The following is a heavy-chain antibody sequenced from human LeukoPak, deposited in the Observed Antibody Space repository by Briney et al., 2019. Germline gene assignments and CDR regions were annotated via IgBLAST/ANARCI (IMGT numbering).Heavy chain of an antibody. V-gene: IGHV4-30-4*01. CDR3: ARRGTYDIDAFDI. D-gene: IGHD3-9*01. CDR2: IYYSGTT. J-gene: IGHJ3*02. Sequence: KPSQTLSLTCTVSGASISSGRYYWSWIRQPPGKGLEWIGYIYYSGTTYHNPSLKSRLTISVDTSKNQFSLKLSSVTAADTAVYYCARRGTYDIDAFDIWGQGTMVTVSS. CDR1: GASISSGRYY.